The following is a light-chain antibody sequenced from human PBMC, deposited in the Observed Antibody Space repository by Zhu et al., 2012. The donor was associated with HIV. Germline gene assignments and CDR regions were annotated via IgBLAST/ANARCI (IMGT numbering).Light chain of an antibody. CDR2: AAS. CDR3: QQYSSSPT. J-gene: IGKJ1*01. CDR1: HSLNRGY. V-gene: IGKV3-20*01. Sequence: EIVLTQSPGTLPLSPGERATLSCRASHSLNRGYLAWYQQKPGQAPRLLMYAASSRPTGIPDRFSGSGSGTDFTLTISGLEPEDFAVYFCQQYSSSPTFGQGTRVDFK.